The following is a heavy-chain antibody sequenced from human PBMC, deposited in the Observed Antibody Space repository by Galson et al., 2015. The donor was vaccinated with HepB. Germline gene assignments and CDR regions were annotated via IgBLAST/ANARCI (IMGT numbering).Heavy chain of an antibody. CDR3: ARDDSTGYYYFDY. CDR1: GFPFSTYS. V-gene: IGHV3-7*01. J-gene: IGHJ4*02. CDR2: INQDDSEQ. Sequence: SLRLSCAASGFPFSTYSMSWIRQAPGKGLERVANINQDDSEQYYVDSVKGRFTISRDNAKNSLYLQMNNLRAEDTAVYYCARDDSTGYYYFDYWGQGTLVTVSS. D-gene: IGHD3-22*01.